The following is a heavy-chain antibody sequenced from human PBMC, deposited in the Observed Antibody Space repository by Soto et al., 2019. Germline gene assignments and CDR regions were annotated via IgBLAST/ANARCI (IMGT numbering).Heavy chain of an antibody. Sequence: GASVKVSCKASGYTFTGYYMHWVRQAPGQGLEWMGWINPNSGGTNYAQKFQGWVTMTRDTSISTAYMELSRLRSDDTAVYYCARDKEQLVSPFDYWGQGTLVTVSS. D-gene: IGHD6-13*01. CDR2: INPNSGGT. CDR1: GYTFTGYY. CDR3: ARDKEQLVSPFDY. V-gene: IGHV1-2*04. J-gene: IGHJ4*02.